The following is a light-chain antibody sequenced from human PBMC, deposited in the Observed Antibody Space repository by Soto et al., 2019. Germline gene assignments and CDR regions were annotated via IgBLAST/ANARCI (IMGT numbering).Light chain of an antibody. Sequence: QSVLTQPPSLSGAPGQRVTISCTGSSSKIGAGYDVHWYQQLPGTAPKLLIYGNSNRPSGVPDRFSGSKSGTSASLAITGLQAEDEADYYCQSYDSRLSGYVFGTGTKVTVL. CDR1: SSKIGAGYD. V-gene: IGLV1-40*01. J-gene: IGLJ1*01. CDR2: GNS. CDR3: QSYDSRLSGYV.